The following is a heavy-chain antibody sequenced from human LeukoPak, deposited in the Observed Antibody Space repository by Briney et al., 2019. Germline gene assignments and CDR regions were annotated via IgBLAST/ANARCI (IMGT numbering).Heavy chain of an antibody. D-gene: IGHD5-18*01. CDR1: GGSSSGWY. CDR2: IYGSGYT. Sequence: SETLSLTCTVSGGSSSGWYWSWIRQPPGKGLEWIGYIYGSGYTNYNPSLESRVTMSVDTSKNQFSLKLRSVTAADTAVYYCARPGVGSGRYGAFDIWGQGTMVTVSS. CDR3: ARPGVGSGRYGAFDI. V-gene: IGHV4-59*08. J-gene: IGHJ3*02.